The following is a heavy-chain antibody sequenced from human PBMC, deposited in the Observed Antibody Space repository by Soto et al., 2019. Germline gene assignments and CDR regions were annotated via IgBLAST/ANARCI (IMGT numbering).Heavy chain of an antibody. CDR2: INAGNGNT. J-gene: IGHJ6*02. V-gene: IGHV1-3*01. Sequence: VQLVQSGAEVKKPGASVKVSCKASGYTFTSYAMHWVRQAPGQRLESMGWINAGNGNTKYSQKFQGRVTITRDTSASTAYMELSSLRSEDTAVYYCAREGVVGATFFPYYYGMDVWGQGTTVTVSS. CDR3: AREGVVGATFFPYYYGMDV. CDR1: GYTFTSYA. D-gene: IGHD1-26*01.